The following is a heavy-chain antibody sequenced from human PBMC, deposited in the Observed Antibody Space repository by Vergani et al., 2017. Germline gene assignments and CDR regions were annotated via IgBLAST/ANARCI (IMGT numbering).Heavy chain of an antibody. Sequence: QVQLQESGPGLVKPSQTLSLTCTVSGRSISSGSYYWSWIRQPAGKGLEWIGRIYTSGSTNYNPSLKSRVTISVDTSKNQFSLKLSSVTAADTAVYYCARGQISSGYYDAFDIWGQGTMVTVSS. CDR1: GRSISSGSYY. V-gene: IGHV4-61*02. CDR2: IYTSGST. J-gene: IGHJ3*02. CDR3: ARGQISSGYYDAFDI. D-gene: IGHD3-22*01.